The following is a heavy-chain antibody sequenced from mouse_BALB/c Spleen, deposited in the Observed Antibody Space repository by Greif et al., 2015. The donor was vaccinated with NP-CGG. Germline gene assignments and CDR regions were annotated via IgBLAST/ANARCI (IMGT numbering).Heavy chain of an antibody. CDR2: IYPGDGDT. Sequence: VKLVESGAELVRPGSSVKISCKASGYAFSSYWMNWVKQRPGQGLEWIGQIYPGDGDTNYNGKFKGKATLTADKSSSTAYMQLSSLTSEDSAVYFCARWGSPFDYWGQGTTLTVSS. CDR3: ARWGSPFDY. J-gene: IGHJ2*01. CDR1: GYAFSSYW. V-gene: IGHV1-80*01.